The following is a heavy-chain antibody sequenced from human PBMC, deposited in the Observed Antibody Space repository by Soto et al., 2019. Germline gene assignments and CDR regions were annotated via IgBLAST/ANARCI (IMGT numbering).Heavy chain of an antibody. D-gene: IGHD3-22*01. Sequence: SRTLSLTCAISVDTVSSNSAAWNCIRQSPSRGLEWLGRAYYRSKWYNHYAVSVKSRITVNPDTSKNQFSLQLNSVTPEDTAVYYCARSGPGGYIDYWGQGTLVTVS. CDR3: ARSGPGGYIDY. J-gene: IGHJ4*02. CDR2: AYYRSKWYN. V-gene: IGHV6-1*01. CDR1: VDTVSSNSAA.